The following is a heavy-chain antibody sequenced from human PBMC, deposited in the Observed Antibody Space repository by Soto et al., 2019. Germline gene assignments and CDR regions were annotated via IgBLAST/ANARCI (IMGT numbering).Heavy chain of an antibody. D-gene: IGHD3-10*01. CDR2: ISYSGST. CDR1: SDSIISYY. V-gene: IGHV4-59*01. Sequence: PWETLSLTCTVSSDSIISYYWSWIRQPAGKGLEWIGYISYSGSTNYNPSLKNRVTISVDTSKNQFSLKLSSVTAADTAVYYCATGFGEFLAFDYWGQGNLVTVSA. J-gene: IGHJ4*02. CDR3: ATGFGEFLAFDY.